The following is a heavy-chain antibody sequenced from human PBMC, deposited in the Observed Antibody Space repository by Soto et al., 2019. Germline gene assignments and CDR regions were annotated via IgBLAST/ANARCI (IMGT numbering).Heavy chain of an antibody. J-gene: IGHJ5*02. CDR1: GGSISSGGYY. V-gene: IGHV4-31*03. CDR2: IYYSGST. D-gene: IGHD5-12*01. Sequence: SETLSLTCTVSGGSISSGGYYWSWIRQHPGKGLEWIGYIYYSGSTYYNPSLKSRVTISVDTSKNQFSLKLSSVTAADTAVYYCARDIIRRLRRNWFDPWGQGTLVTVSS. CDR3: ARDIIRRLRRNWFDP.